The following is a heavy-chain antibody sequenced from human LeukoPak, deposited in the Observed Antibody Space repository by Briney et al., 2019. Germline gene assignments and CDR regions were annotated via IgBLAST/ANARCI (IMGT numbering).Heavy chain of an antibody. Sequence: ASVKVSCKASGYTFTSYDISWVRQATGQGLEWMGWMNPNSGNTGYAQKFQGRVTMTRNTSISTAYMELSSLRSEDTAVYYCARPNMVRGVGFDYWGQGTLVTVSS. CDR3: ARPNMVRGVGFDY. D-gene: IGHD3-10*01. V-gene: IGHV1-8*01. J-gene: IGHJ4*02. CDR1: GYTFTSYD. CDR2: MNPNSGNT.